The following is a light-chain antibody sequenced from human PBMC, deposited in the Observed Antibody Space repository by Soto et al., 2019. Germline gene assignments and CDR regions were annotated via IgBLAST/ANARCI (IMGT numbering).Light chain of an antibody. CDR3: QQYGSSPIT. Sequence: EIVLTQSPATLSLSPGERATLSCRASQTVSASYLVWYQQKPGQAPRLLIYGASNRATGIPARFSGSGSGTDFTLTISRLEPEDFAVYYCQQYGSSPITFGQGTRLEIK. CDR1: QTVSASY. V-gene: IGKV3-20*01. J-gene: IGKJ5*01. CDR2: GAS.